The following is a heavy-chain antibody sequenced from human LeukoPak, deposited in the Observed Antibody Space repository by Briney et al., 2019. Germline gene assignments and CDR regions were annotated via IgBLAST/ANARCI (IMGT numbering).Heavy chain of an antibody. CDR1: GFAFNTYT. Sequence: GGSLRLSCAGSGFAFNTYTMNWVRQAPGKGLEWVANIKHNGDELNYVGSVEGRFTISRDNAKNSLYLHMTSLRAEDTAVYYCARELRTFDSWGQGTLVTVSS. V-gene: IGHV3-7*01. J-gene: IGHJ4*02. D-gene: IGHD3-16*01. CDR3: ARELRTFDS. CDR2: IKHNGDEL.